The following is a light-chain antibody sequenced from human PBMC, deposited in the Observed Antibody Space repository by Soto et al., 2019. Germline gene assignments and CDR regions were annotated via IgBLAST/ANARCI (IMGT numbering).Light chain of an antibody. CDR1: ASDIGGYTF. V-gene: IGLV2-8*01. CDR3: SAHGGTNPYV. Sequence: QSVLTQPPSASGSPGQSVAISCTGTASDIGGYTFVSWYQQHPGKAPKLLIYDVNKWPSGVPARFSGSHFGNPASLTVSGLQAEDEADYYCSAHGGTNPYVFGAGTKLTVL. J-gene: IGLJ1*01. CDR2: DVN.